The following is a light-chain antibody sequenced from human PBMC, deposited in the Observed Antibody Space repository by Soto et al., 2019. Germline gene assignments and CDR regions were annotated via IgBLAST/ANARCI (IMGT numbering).Light chain of an antibody. Sequence: QSVLTQPPSVSGAPGQRVTISCTGSSSDNRAGHDVHWYQQLPGTAPKLLIYDNINRPSGVPDRFSGSKSGTSASLAITGLQAEDEADYYCQSYDSSLSALYVFGTGTKVTVL. CDR1: SSDNRAGHD. V-gene: IGLV1-40*01. CDR3: QSYDSSLSALYV. J-gene: IGLJ1*01. CDR2: DNI.